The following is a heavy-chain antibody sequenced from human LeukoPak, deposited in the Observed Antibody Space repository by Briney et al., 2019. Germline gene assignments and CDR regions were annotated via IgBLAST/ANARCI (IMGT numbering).Heavy chain of an antibody. CDR1: GGSITGYS. J-gene: IGHJ4*02. D-gene: IGHD6-25*01. CDR3: ARGTAAVY. V-gene: IGHV4-59*01. CDR2: ISYRGAT. Sequence: PSETLSLTCTVSGGSITGYSGSWFRQSPVKGLEWIGYISYRGATNSNPSLKSRVTVSLDMSKNQFSLKLNSVTAADTAVYYCARGTAAVYWGQGTLVTVSS.